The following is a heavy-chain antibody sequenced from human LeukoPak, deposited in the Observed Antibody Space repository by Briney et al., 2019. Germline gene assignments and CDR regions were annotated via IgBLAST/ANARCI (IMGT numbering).Heavy chain of an antibody. CDR2: ISAYNGNT. CDR1: GYTFTSYG. J-gene: IGHJ6*02. Sequence: ASVKVSCKASGYTFTSYGISWVRQAPGQGLEWMGWISAYNGNTNYAQKLQGRVTMTTDTSTSTAYMELRSLRSEDTAVYYCARLVPTTVVTPGYYYGMDVWGQGTTVTVSS. CDR3: ARLVPTTVVTPGYYYGMDV. V-gene: IGHV1-18*04. D-gene: IGHD4-23*01.